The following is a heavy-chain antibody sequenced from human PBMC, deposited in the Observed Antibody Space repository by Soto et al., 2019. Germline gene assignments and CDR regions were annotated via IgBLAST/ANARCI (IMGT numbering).Heavy chain of an antibody. D-gene: IGHD3-22*01. V-gene: IGHV1-69*13. CDR2: IIPIFGTA. CDR1: GGTFSSYA. J-gene: IGHJ5*02. Sequence: ASVKVSCKASGGTFSSYAISWVRQAPGQGLEWMGGIIPIFGTANYAQKFQGRVTITADESTSTAYMELSSLRSEDTAVYYCARITDYYDSSGSQTEFDPWGQGTLVTVSS. CDR3: ARITDYYDSSGSQTEFDP.